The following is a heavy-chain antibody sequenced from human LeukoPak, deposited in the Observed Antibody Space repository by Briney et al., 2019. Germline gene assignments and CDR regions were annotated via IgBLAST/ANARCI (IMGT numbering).Heavy chain of an antibody. J-gene: IGHJ4*02. CDR2: ISGSGGST. Sequence: GGSLRLSCAASGFIFSTYVMSWVRQAPGKGLEWVSVISGSGGSTNYADSVKGRFTISRDNSKNTPYLQMNSLRAEDTAIYYCARGAGYCSGGSCHDYWGQGTLVTVSS. CDR1: GFIFSTYV. D-gene: IGHD2-15*01. V-gene: IGHV3-23*01. CDR3: ARGAGYCSGGSCHDY.